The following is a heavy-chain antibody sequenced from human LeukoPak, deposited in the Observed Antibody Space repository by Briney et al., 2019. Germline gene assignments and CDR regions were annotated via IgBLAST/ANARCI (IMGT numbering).Heavy chain of an antibody. D-gene: IGHD3-22*01. CDR1: GFTFSSSA. CDR3: TKINAYHYDSSGYYFDY. CDR2: ISGSGGNT. J-gene: IGHJ4*02. Sequence: PGGSLRLSCAASGFTFSSSAMNWVRQAPGKGLEWVSGISGSGGNTYYADSVKGRYTISRDNSKSTLYLQMNSLRAEDTAVYYCTKINAYHYDSSGYYFDYWGQGTLVTVSS. V-gene: IGHV3-23*01.